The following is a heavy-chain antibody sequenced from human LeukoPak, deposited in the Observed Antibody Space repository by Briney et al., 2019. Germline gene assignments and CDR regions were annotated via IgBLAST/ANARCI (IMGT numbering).Heavy chain of an antibody. D-gene: IGHD3-16*01. CDR2: IYSGGST. CDR1: GFTVSSNY. CDR3: ARVSDPGEGYFDY. V-gene: IGHV3-66*02. Sequence: GGSLRLSCAASGFTVSSNYMSWVRQAPGKVLEWVSVIYSGGSTYYADSVKGRFTISRDNSKNTLYLQMNSLRAEDTAVYYCARVSDPGEGYFDYWGQGTLVTVSS. J-gene: IGHJ4*02.